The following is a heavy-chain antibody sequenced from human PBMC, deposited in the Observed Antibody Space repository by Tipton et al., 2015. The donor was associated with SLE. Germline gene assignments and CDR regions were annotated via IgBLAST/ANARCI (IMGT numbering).Heavy chain of an antibody. D-gene: IGHD3-3*02. Sequence: SLRLSCAASGFTFTNYALHWVRQAPGKGLEWVAVIWYDGTNRYYADSVKGRFTISRDNSKNTLYLQMNSLRVEDTAVYYCAKGVVGILGGMDVWGQGTTVTVSS. J-gene: IGHJ6*02. CDR1: GFTFTNYA. CDR2: IWYDGTNR. V-gene: IGHV3-33*06. CDR3: AKGVVGILGGMDV.